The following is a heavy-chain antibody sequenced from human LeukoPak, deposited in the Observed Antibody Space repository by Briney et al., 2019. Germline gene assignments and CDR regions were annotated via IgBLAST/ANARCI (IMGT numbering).Heavy chain of an antibody. D-gene: IGHD4-17*01. CDR2: INHSGST. Sequence: PSETLSLTCAVCGGSFSGYYWSWIRQPPGKGLEWIGEINHSGSTNYNPSLKSRVTISVDTSKNQFSLKLSSVTAADTAVYYCASGHYGDYVLRKNYFDYWGQGTLVTVSS. V-gene: IGHV4-34*01. J-gene: IGHJ4*02. CDR3: ASGHYGDYVLRKNYFDY. CDR1: GGSFSGYY.